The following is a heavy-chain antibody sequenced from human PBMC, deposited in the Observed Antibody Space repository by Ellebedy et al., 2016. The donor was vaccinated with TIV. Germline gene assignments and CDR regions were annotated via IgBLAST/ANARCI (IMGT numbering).Heavy chain of an antibody. CDR3: ARGLWDYDSSGYYPDV. Sequence: SETLSLTXTVSGGSISSGDYYWSWIRQPPGKGLEWIGEINHSGSTNYNPSLKSRVTISVDTSKNQFSLKLSSVTAADTAVYYCARGLWDYDSSGYYPDVWGQGTTVTVSS. CDR1: GGSISSGDYY. D-gene: IGHD3-22*01. J-gene: IGHJ6*02. CDR2: INHSGST. V-gene: IGHV4-39*07.